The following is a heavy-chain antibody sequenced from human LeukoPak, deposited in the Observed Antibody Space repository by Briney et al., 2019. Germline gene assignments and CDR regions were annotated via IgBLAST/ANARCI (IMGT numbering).Heavy chain of an antibody. CDR2: IIPIFGTA. CDR3: ARVHYDYVWGSYRFDY. J-gene: IGHJ4*02. Sequence: SVKVSCKASGGTFSSYAISWVRQAPGQGLEWMGGIIPIFGTANYAQKFQGRVTITADKSTSTAYMELSSLRSEDTAVYYCARVHYDYVWGSYRFDYWGQGTLVTVSS. D-gene: IGHD3-16*02. CDR1: GGTFSSYA. V-gene: IGHV1-69*06.